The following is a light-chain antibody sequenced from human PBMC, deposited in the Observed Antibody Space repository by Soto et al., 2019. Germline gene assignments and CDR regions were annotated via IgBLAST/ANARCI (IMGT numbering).Light chain of an antibody. V-gene: IGKV3D-20*01. J-gene: IGKJ1*01. CDR2: AAS. Sequence: EFVLTQSPATLSLSPGERATLSCGASQSVYSNYLAWYQQKPGLAPRLLIYAASSRATGIPDRFSGSGSGTDFTLTTSRLEPEDFAVYYCQQYSRSPETFGQGTKVEIK. CDR1: QSVYSNY. CDR3: QQYSRSPET.